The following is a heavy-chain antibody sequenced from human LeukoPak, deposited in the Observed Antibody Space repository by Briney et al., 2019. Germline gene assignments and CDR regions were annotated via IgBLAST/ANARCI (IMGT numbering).Heavy chain of an antibody. CDR2: IYYSGST. D-gene: IGHD1-7*01. CDR1: GGSISSGGYY. V-gene: IGHV4-31*03. CDR3: ARTAGTTMKGNWFDP. Sequence: SETLSLTCTVSGGSISSGGYYWSWIRQHPGKGLEWIGYIYYSGSTYYNPSLKSRVTISVDTSKNQFSLKLSSVTAAGTAVYYCARTAGTTMKGNWFDPRGQGTLVTVSS. J-gene: IGHJ5*02.